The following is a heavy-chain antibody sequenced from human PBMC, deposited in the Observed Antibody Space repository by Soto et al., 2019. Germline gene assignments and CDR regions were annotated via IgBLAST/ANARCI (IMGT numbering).Heavy chain of an antibody. V-gene: IGHV4-4*02. CDR1: CVSISSGNW. CDR3: ARLVYDTRLNYMYFDF. J-gene: IGHJ4*02. D-gene: IGHD3-10*01. Sequence: SETLSLTCAVSCVSISSGNWWTWVRQSPQRGLEYIGEIFHDGTANYYPSFERRVAISVDTSKNQFSLKLTSVTAADTAIYFCARLVYDTRLNYMYFDFWGQGTLVTVS. CDR2: IFHDGTA.